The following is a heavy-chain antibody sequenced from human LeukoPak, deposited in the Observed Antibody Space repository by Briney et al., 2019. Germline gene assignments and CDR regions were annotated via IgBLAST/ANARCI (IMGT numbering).Heavy chain of an antibody. Sequence: SETLSLTCAIYGGSFGGYYWSWIRQPPGKGLEWIGEINHSGSTNYNPSLKSPVTISVDTSKNHFSLKLSSVTAADTAVYYCAGPGAGDLDYWGQGTLVTVSS. V-gene: IGHV4-34*01. CDR3: AGPGAGDLDY. CDR1: GGSFGGYY. J-gene: IGHJ4*02. CDR2: INHSGST. D-gene: IGHD3-10*01.